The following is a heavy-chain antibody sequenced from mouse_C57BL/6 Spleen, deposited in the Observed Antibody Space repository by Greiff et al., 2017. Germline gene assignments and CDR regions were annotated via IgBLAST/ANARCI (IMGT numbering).Heavy chain of an antibody. CDR2: ISSGGDYI. CDR1: GFTFSSYA. CDR3: TSDLGSNYGAWFAY. V-gene: IGHV5-9-1*02. D-gene: IGHD2-5*01. J-gene: IGHJ3*01. Sequence: DVMLVESGEGLVKPGRSLKLSCAASGFTFSSYAMSWVRQTPEKRLEWVAYISSGGDYIYYADTVKGRFTISRDNARNTLYLQMSSLKSEDTAMYYCTSDLGSNYGAWFAYWGQGTLVTVSA.